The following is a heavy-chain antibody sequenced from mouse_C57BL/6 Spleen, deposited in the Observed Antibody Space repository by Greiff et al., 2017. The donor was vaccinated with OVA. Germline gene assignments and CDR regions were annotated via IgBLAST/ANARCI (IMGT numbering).Heavy chain of an antibody. Sequence: EVQLQQSGPELVKPGASVKMPCKASGYTFTDYNMDWVKQSHGKSLEWIGDINPNNGGTIYNQKFKGKATLTVEKSSSTAYMELRSLTSEDTAVDYYARKGSCQACFAYWGQGTLVTVSA. CDR1: GYTFTDYN. V-gene: IGHV1-18*01. CDR3: ARKGSCQACFAY. CDR2: INPNNGGT. J-gene: IGHJ3*01. D-gene: IGHD3-2*02.